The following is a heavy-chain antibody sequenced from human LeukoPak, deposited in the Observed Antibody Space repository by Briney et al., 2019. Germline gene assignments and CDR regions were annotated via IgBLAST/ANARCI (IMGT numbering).Heavy chain of an antibody. CDR1: GFTVSSNY. CDR2: IYSGGST. J-gene: IGHJ5*02. Sequence: PGGSLRPSCAASGFTVSSNYMSWVRQAPGKGLEWVSVIYSGGSTYYADSVKGRFTISRDNSKNTLYLQMNSLRAEDTAVYYCAKGKYYYDSSGPLGFDPWGQGTLVTVSS. D-gene: IGHD3-22*01. CDR3: AKGKYYYDSSGPLGFDP. V-gene: IGHV3-53*05.